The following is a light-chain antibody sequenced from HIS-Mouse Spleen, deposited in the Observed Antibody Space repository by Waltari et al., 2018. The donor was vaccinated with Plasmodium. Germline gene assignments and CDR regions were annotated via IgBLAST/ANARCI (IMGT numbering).Light chain of an antibody. CDR3: QQYGSSPLT. V-gene: IGKV3-20*01. CDR1: QSVSSSY. J-gene: IGKJ4*01. Sequence: EIVLTQSPGTLSLSPGARATLSCRASQSVSSSYLAGYQQKPGQAPRLLIYGASSRATGIPDRFSGSGSGTDFTLTISRLEPEDFAVYYCQQYGSSPLTFGGGTKVEIK. CDR2: GAS.